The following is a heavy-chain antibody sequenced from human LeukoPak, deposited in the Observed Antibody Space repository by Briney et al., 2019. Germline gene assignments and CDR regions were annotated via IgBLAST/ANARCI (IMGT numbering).Heavy chain of an antibody. J-gene: IGHJ5*02. CDR2: MKLDGSEE. D-gene: IGHD2-15*01. V-gene: IGHV3-7*01. Sequence: GGSLRLSCAASGFTFSSYWMSWVRQAPGKGLEWVANMKLDGSEEYYVDSVKGRFTISSDNAKNSLYLQMNSLRVDDTAVYYCARWARYCSSGSCYSWFDLWGQGTLVTVSS. CDR1: GFTFSSYW. CDR3: ARWARYCSSGSCYSWFDL.